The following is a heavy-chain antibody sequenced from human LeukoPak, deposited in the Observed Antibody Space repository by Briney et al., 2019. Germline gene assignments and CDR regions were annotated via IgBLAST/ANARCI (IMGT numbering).Heavy chain of an antibody. CDR1: GFTFSSYA. CDR2: ISGSGGST. D-gene: IGHD3-3*01. V-gene: IGHV3-23*01. J-gene: IGHJ4*02. Sequence: GGSLKLSCAASGFTFSSYAMSWVRQAPGKGLEWVSAISGSGGSTYYADSVKGRFTISRDNSKNTLYLQMNSLRAEDTAVYYCAKDRLSYYDFWSGYPYYFDYWGQGTLVTVSS. CDR3: AKDRLSYYDFWSGYPYYFDY.